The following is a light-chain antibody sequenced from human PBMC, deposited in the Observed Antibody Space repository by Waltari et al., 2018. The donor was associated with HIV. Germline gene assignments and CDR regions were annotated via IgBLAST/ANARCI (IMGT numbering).Light chain of an antibody. CDR3: CSYAGSSTFVV. J-gene: IGLJ2*01. V-gene: IGLV2-23*02. CDR2: EVS. Sequence: QSSLTQPASVSWSPGQSITISCTGTSSYVRSSYLVSWYQQHPGKAPTLMLHEVSKRPSGVSKRCSGSKSGNTASLTISGLQAEDEADDYCCSYAGSSTFVVFGGGTKLTVL. CDR1: SSYVRSSYL.